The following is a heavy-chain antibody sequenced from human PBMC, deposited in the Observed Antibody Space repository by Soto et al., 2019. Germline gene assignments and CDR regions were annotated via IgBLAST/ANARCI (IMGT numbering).Heavy chain of an antibody. J-gene: IGHJ4*02. CDR3: ARSYGSGSYLLDY. CDR1: GFTFSSYA. D-gene: IGHD3-10*01. CDR2: ISYDGSNK. Sequence: QVQLVESGGGVVQPGGSLRLSCAASGFTFSSYAMHWVRQAPGKGLEWVAVISYDGSNKYYADSVKGRFTISRDNSKNTLYLQMNSLRAEDTAVYYCARSYGSGSYLLDYWGQGTLVTVSS. V-gene: IGHV3-30-3*01.